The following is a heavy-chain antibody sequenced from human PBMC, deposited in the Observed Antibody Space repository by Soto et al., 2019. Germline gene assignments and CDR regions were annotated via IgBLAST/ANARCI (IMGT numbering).Heavy chain of an antibody. D-gene: IGHD2-2*01. CDR1: GGSISTYY. V-gene: IGHV4-59*12. Sequence: SETLSLTCTVSGGSISTYYWSWIRQPPGKGLEWIGYIYYTGSTNYNPSLKSRVTISVDRSKNQFSLKLSSVTAADTAVYYCARVPDRWGQGTLVTVSS. J-gene: IGHJ5*02. CDR2: IYYTGST. CDR3: ARVPDR.